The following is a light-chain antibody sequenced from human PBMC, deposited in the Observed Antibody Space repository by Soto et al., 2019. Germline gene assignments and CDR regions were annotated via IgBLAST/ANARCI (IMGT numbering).Light chain of an antibody. CDR1: QGIRND. V-gene: IGKV1-6*01. CDR3: QQYNTYWT. CDR2: AAS. J-gene: IGKJ1*01. Sequence: IQMTQSQSSLSASVGDRVTITFRASQGIRNDLGWYQQKPGKAPKLLIYAASSLQSGVPSRFSGSGSGTDFTLTISSLQSDDFATYYCQQYNTYWTFGQGTKVDIK.